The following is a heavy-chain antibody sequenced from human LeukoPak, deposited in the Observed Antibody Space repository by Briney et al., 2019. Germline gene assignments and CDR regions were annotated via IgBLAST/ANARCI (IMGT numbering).Heavy chain of an antibody. Sequence: GASVKVSCKAYGYTFSSHGISWVRQAPGQGLEWMGGIMPLFNTANYAQQFQGRVTITTDESTSTAYMELSSLRFEDTAMYYCARVDRYHYYLDVWGKGTTVTVSS. V-gene: IGHV1-69*05. CDR1: GYTFSSHG. CDR2: IMPLFNTA. CDR3: ARVDRYHYYLDV. J-gene: IGHJ6*03.